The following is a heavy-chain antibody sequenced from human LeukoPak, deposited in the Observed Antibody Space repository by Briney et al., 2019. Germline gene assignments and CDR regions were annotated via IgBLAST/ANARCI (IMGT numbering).Heavy chain of an antibody. CDR3: ARHLGHYYDSSGYSPLMY. D-gene: IGHD3-22*01. CDR1: GYSFTSYL. V-gene: IGHV5-51*01. CDR2: IYPGDSDT. J-gene: IGHJ4*02. Sequence: GESLKISCKGSGYSFTSYLIGWVRQMPGKGLEWMGIIYPGDSDTRYSPSFQGQVTISADKSISTAYLQWSSLKASDTAMYYCARHLGHYYDSSGYSPLMYWGQGTLVTVSS.